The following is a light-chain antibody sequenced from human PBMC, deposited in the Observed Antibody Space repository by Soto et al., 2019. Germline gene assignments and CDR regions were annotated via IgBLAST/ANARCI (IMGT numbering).Light chain of an antibody. CDR3: QQYYSYPLT. Sequence: VLTQSPGTLSLSPGASASLSWRASESVSSSCLAWYQQKPGQAPRLLIYGAASRATGIPDRFSGSGSGTDFTLTISCLQSEDFATYYCQQYYSYPLTFGGGTKVDIK. V-gene: IGKV3-20*01. CDR1: ESVSSSC. J-gene: IGKJ4*01. CDR2: GAA.